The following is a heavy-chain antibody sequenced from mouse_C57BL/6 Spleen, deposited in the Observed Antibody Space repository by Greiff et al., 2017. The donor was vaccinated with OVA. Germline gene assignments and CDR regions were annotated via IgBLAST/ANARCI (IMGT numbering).Heavy chain of an antibody. CDR1: GFTFSSYA. CDR3: TSYYGSSYDYAMDY. CDR2: ISSGGDYI. Sequence: EVMLVESGEGLVKPGGSLKLSCAASGFTFSSYAMSWVRQTPEKRLEWVAYISSGGDYIYYADTVKGRFTISRDNARNTLYLQMSSLKSEDTAMYYCTSYYGSSYDYAMDYWGQGTSVTVSS. J-gene: IGHJ4*01. V-gene: IGHV5-9-1*02. D-gene: IGHD1-1*01.